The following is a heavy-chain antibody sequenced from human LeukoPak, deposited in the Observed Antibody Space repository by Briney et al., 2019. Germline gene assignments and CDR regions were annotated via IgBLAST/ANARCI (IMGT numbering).Heavy chain of an antibody. D-gene: IGHD3-3*01. CDR2: ISWNNGSI. CDR1: GFTFDDYA. V-gene: IGHV3-9*01. Sequence: GGSLRLSCAASGFTFDDYAMHWVRQAPGKGLEWVSGISWNNGSIGYADSVKGRFTISRDNAKNSLYLQMNSLRAEDTALYYCAKDIYDFWSGYYQARPYYYGMDVWGQGTTVTVSS. CDR3: AKDIYDFWSGYYQARPYYYGMDV. J-gene: IGHJ6*02.